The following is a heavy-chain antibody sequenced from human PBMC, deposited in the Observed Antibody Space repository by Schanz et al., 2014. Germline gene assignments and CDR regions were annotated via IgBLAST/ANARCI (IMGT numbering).Heavy chain of an antibody. CDR1: GFTFSNYC. CDR2: INGDGSRT. Sequence: EVQLVESGGGLVQPGGSLRLSCAASGFTFSNYCMHWVRQAPGKGLVWVSRINGDGSRTAYADSVKGRFTISRDNAKNTLYLQMNSLRPEDTAVYYCARGGFGEVSYCAYWGQGTLVTVSS. J-gene: IGHJ4*02. CDR3: ARGGFGEVSYCAY. V-gene: IGHV3-74*01. D-gene: IGHD3-10*01.